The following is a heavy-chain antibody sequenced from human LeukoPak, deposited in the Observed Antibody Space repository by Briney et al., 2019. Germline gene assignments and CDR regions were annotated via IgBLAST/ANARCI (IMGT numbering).Heavy chain of an antibody. CDR3: AREEGEWFGELFLPFKY. V-gene: IGHV1-2*02. Sequence: GASVKVSCKASGYTFTGYFIHWVRQAPGQGLEWMGWINPNSGGTKYAQKFQGRVTMTRDTSINTAYMELSRLRSDDTAVYYCAREEGEWFGELFLPFKYWGQGTLVTVSS. J-gene: IGHJ4*02. D-gene: IGHD3-10*01. CDR1: GYTFTGYF. CDR2: INPNSGGT.